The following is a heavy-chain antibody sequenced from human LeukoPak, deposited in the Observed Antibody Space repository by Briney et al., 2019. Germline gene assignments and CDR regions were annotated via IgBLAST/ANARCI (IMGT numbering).Heavy chain of an antibody. CDR1: GYSIGSGYD. J-gene: IGHJ6*03. Sequence: SETLSLTCSVSGYSIGSGYDWAWIRQAPGKGLEWIGSINYSGRTYYNPSLKSRVTISVDTSKNQFSLKMSSVSAADTAVYYCARGLHGYTYGYVPWELYYYMDVWGKGTTVTISS. CDR2: INYSGRT. V-gene: IGHV4-38-2*02. CDR3: ARGLHGYTYGYVPWELYYYMDV. D-gene: IGHD5-18*01.